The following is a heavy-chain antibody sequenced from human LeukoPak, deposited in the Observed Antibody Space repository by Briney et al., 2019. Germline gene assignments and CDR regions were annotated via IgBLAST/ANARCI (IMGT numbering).Heavy chain of an antibody. CDR2: MGSNI. Sequence: GGSLRLSCAASGFALSSNAMSWVRQAPGKGLEWVSAMGSNIYYADSVKGRFTISRNDSKNTLYLQMNSLRLEDTAVYYCAKDDGLHNFDYWGQGTLVTVSS. CDR3: AKDDGLHNFDY. J-gene: IGHJ4*02. CDR1: GFALSSNA. D-gene: IGHD4-11*01. V-gene: IGHV3-23*01.